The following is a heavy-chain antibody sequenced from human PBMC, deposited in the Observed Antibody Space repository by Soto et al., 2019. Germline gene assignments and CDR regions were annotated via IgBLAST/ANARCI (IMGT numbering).Heavy chain of an antibody. CDR1: GASVSSGSPY. CDR3: ARDPLGYSSSHFFDQ. D-gene: IGHD6-6*01. Sequence: QVQLQESGPGLVKPSETLSVPCSVSGASVSSGSPYWRWIRQSPGQGLEWIGFISYSGSTNYNPSLKSRVTISVDTSKNQFSLKVSSVTAADTAVYFCARDPLGYSSSHFFDQWGQGTLVTVSS. V-gene: IGHV4-61*01. J-gene: IGHJ4*02. CDR2: ISYSGST.